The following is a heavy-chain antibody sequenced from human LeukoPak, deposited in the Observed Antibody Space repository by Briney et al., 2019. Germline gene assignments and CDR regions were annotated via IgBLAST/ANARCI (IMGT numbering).Heavy chain of an antibody. CDR3: VRDLGGRSGH. V-gene: IGHV3-74*01. CDR2: INEDGSTT. CDR1: GFIFRSNW. Sequence: GGSLRLSCAASGFIFRSNWMHWVRQAPGKGLVWVSRINEDGSTTNHADSVKGRFTISRDNVKNTLYMEMNSLRAEDTAVYYCVRDLGGRSGHWGQGTLVTVSS. J-gene: IGHJ4*02. D-gene: IGHD1-26*01.